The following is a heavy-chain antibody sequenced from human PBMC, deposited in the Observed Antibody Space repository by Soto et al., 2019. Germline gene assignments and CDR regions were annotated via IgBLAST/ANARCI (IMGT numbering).Heavy chain of an antibody. Sequence: QVQLVQSGAEVKKPGSSVKVSCKASGGTFSSYTISWVRQAPGQGLEWMGRIIPILGIANYAQKFQGRVTITADKSASTDYMELSILRSEDSAVSYCARVVAAAGIGWFDPWGQGTLVTVSS. J-gene: IGHJ5*02. CDR3: ARVVAAAGIGWFDP. CDR2: IIPILGIA. CDR1: GGTFSSYT. D-gene: IGHD6-13*01. V-gene: IGHV1-69*02.